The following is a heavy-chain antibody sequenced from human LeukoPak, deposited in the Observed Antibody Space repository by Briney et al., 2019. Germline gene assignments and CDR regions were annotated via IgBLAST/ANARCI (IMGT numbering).Heavy chain of an antibody. Sequence: GESLKISCKASGYSFTSYWIGWVRQMPGKGLECMGIIYPGDSDSRYSPPFQGQVTISADKSIRTAYLQLSSLKASDTAMYYCARRVGPITQVFDTFDMWGQGTMVTVSS. CDR3: ARRVGPITQVFDTFDM. D-gene: IGHD1-14*01. CDR2: IYPGDSDS. CDR1: GYSFTSYW. V-gene: IGHV5-51*01. J-gene: IGHJ3*02.